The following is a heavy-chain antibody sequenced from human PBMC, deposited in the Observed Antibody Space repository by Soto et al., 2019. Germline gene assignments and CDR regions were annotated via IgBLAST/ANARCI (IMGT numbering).Heavy chain of an antibody. V-gene: IGHV3-43*01. D-gene: IGHD3-10*01. CDR2: ISWDGSGT. J-gene: IGHJ3*02. CDR1: GFTFDDYT. CDR3: AKDFYYGSGSYTGSGAFDI. Sequence: EVQLEESGGVVVQPGGSLRLSCAASGFTFDDYTMHWVRQAPGKGLEWVSLISWDGSGTYYADSVKGRFTISRDNSKNSLYLQMNSLRTEDTALYYCAKDFYYGSGSYTGSGAFDIWGQGTMVTVSS.